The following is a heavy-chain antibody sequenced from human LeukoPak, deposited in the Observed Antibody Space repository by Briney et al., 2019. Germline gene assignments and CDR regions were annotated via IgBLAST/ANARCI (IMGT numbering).Heavy chain of an antibody. CDR1: GGSISSYY. CDR2: IYYSGST. V-gene: IGHV4-59*01. J-gene: IGHJ5*02. D-gene: IGHD5-18*01. CDR3: ARTDPSYGCEDWFDP. Sequence: SETLSLTCTVSGGSISSYYWSWIRQPPGKGLEWIGYIYYSGSTNYNPSLKSRVTISVDTSKNQFSLKLSSVTAADTAVYYCARTDPSYGCEDWFDPWGQGTLVTVSS.